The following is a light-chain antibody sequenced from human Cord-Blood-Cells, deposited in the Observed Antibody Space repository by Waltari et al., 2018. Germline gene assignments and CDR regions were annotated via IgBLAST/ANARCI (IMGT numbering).Light chain of an antibody. V-gene: IGLV2-14*01. Sequence: QSALTQPASVSGSPGQSITISCTGTRSDVGGYNYVSWYQQHPGKAPKLMIYEVSNRPSGVSNRFSGSKSGNTASLTISGLQAEDEADYYCSSYTSGLYVFGTGTKVTVL. CDR3: SSYTSGLYV. CDR1: RSDVGGYNY. J-gene: IGLJ1*01. CDR2: EVS.